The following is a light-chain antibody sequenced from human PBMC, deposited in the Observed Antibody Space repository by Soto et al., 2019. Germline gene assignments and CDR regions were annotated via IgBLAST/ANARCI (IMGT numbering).Light chain of an antibody. Sequence: DIQMTQSPSSLSASVGDRVTITCRASQDIRNYLAWYQQKPGKVPKLLIYAAFTFQSGVPSRFSGGGFGPDFTLTICILQPEDVATDYCHKYNSVPFTFGRGPKVEIK. CDR2: AAF. J-gene: IGKJ4*01. CDR1: QDIRNY. V-gene: IGKV1-27*01. CDR3: HKYNSVPFT.